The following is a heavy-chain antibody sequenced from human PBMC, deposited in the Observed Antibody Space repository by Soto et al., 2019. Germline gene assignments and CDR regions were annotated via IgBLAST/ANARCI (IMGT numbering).Heavy chain of an antibody. J-gene: IGHJ6*02. D-gene: IGHD2-15*01. CDR1: GFTFTSSA. CDR2: IVVGSGNT. Sequence: VASVKVSCKASGFTFTSSAVQWVRQARGQRLEWIGWIVVGSGNTNYAQKFQERVTITRDMSTSTAYMELSSLRSEDTAVYYCAADRDYCSGGSCYHYYYYGMDVWGQGTTVTVSS. V-gene: IGHV1-58*01. CDR3: AADRDYCSGGSCYHYYYYGMDV.